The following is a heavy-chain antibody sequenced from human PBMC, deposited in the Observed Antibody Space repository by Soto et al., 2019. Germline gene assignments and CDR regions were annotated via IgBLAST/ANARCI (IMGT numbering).Heavy chain of an antibody. J-gene: IGHJ6*03. V-gene: IGHV4-39*01. CDR2: IFYSGST. CDR1: GGSFSSSSYY. D-gene: IGHD2-21*01. CDR3: ARIVRGIVITYYYMDV. Sequence: QVQLQESGPGLVKPSETLSLTCTVSGGSFSSSSYYWGWIRQPPGKGLEWIGSIFYSGSTYYNPSRHSRVPISANTSTNQCSLKLRSVTAADTAVYYCARIVRGIVITYYYMDVWGKGTTVTVSS.